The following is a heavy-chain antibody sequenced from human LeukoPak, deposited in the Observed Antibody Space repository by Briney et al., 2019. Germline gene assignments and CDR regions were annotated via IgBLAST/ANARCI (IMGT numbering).Heavy chain of an antibody. Sequence: GGSLRLSCAASGFTFSSYAMSWVRQAPGKGLEWVSAISGSGGSTYYADSVKGRFTISRDNSKNTLYLQMNSLRAEDTAVYYCAKDLSRQYSYGYHNWFDPWGQGTLVTVSS. CDR1: GFTFSSYA. D-gene: IGHD5-18*01. CDR3: AKDLSRQYSYGYHNWFDP. J-gene: IGHJ5*02. CDR2: ISGSGGST. V-gene: IGHV3-23*01.